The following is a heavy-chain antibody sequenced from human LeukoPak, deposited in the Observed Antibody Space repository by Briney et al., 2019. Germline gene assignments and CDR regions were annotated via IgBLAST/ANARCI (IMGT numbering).Heavy chain of an antibody. CDR2: IIPIFGTA. V-gene: IGHV1-69*05. D-gene: IGHD4-23*01. J-gene: IGHJ1*01. CDR1: GGTFSSYA. Sequence: SVKVSCKASGGTFSSYAISWVRQAPGQGLEWMGRIIPIFGTANYAQKFQGRVTITTDESTSTAYMELSSLRSEDTAVCYCARELGGNGFQHWARAPWSPSPQ. CDR3: ARELGGNGFQH.